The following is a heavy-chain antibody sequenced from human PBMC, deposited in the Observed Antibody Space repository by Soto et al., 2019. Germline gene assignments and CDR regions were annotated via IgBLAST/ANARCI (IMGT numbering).Heavy chain of an antibody. D-gene: IGHD2-2*01. CDR2: IWYDGSNK. V-gene: IGHV3-33*01. CDR3: ARSGYCISTSGSYYYYGMDV. Sequence: QVQLVESGGGVVQPGRSLRLSCAASGFTFSSYGMHWVRQAPGKGLEWVAVIWYDGSNKYYADSVKGRFTISRDNSKNTXYXXMNSLRAEDTAVYYCARSGYCISTSGSYYYYGMDVWGQGTTVTVSS. J-gene: IGHJ6*02. CDR1: GFTFSSYG.